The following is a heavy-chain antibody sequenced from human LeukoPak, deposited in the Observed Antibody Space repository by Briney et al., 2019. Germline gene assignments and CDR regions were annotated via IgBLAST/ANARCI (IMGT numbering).Heavy chain of an antibody. D-gene: IGHD2-15*01. CDR1: GFTFSTYS. V-gene: IGHV3-21*01. J-gene: IGHJ3*02. CDR2: ISSSRSYI. CDR3: ARGSPIGYCSGGSCPDAFDI. Sequence: PGRSLRLSCAASGFTFSTYSMNWVRRAPGKGLEWVSSISSSRSYIYYADSVKGRFTISRDNAKNSLYLQMNSLRAEDTAVYYCARGSPIGYCSGGSCPDAFDIWGQGTMVTVSS.